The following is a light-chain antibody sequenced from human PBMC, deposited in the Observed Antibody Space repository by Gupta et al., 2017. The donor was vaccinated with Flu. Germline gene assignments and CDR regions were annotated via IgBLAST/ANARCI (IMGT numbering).Light chain of an antibody. CDR2: DAS. J-gene: IGKJ4*01. Sequence: DIQMTQSPSSLSASVGDRVTITCRASQSIRKYLNWYQQKPGKAPKVLIYDASSLQSGVPSRFSGSGSGTDFILTINSLQPEDIGTFYCQQGYGTTPSFGGGTKVEI. V-gene: IGKV1-39*01. CDR1: QSIRKY. CDR3: QQGYGTTPS.